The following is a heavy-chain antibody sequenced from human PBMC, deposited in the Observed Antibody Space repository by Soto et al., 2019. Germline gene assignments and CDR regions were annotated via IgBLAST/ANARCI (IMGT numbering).Heavy chain of an antibody. Sequence: ASVKVSCKVSGYTLTELSMHWVRQAPGKGLEWMGGFDPEDGETIYAQKFQGRVTMTEDTSTDTAYMELSSLRSEDTAVYYCATAGKRSGYSYYYYYGMDVWGQGTTVTVSS. J-gene: IGHJ6*02. V-gene: IGHV1-24*01. CDR3: ATAGKRSGYSYYYYYGMDV. CDR1: GYTLTELS. CDR2: FDPEDGET. D-gene: IGHD3-3*01.